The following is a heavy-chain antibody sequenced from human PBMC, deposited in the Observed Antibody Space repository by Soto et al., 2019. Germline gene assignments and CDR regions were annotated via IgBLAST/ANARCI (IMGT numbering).Heavy chain of an antibody. CDR2: IIPIFGTA. J-gene: IGHJ4*02. V-gene: IGHV1-69*01. CDR1: GGTFSSYA. CDR3: ARPHHGDNPYYFDN. D-gene: IGHD4-17*01. Sequence: QVQLVQSGAEVKKPGSSVKVSCKASGGTFSSYAISWVRQAPGQGLEWMGGIIPIFGTANYAQKFQGRVTITAEESTSTADMEQSNLRSEDTAVYYCARPHHGDNPYYFDNWGQGTLVTVSS.